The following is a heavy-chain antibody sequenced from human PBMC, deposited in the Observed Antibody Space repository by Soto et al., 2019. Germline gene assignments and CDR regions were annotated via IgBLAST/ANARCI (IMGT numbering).Heavy chain of an antibody. Sequence: SQTLSLTCAISGDSVSSNSAAWNWIRQSPSRGIEWLGRAYYRSKWYNDYAVCVKSRITITPNTSKNQYSLQLNSVTPEDTAVYYYAREDCSSTSCYQYYYGMDVWGQGTTVTVSS. CDR2: AYYRSKWYN. V-gene: IGHV6-1*01. D-gene: IGHD2-2*01. J-gene: IGHJ6*02. CDR3: AREDCSSTSCYQYYYGMDV. CDR1: GDSVSSNSAA.